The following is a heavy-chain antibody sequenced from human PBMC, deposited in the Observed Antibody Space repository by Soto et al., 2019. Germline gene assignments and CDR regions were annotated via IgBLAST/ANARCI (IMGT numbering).Heavy chain of an antibody. Sequence: QITLKESGPTLVKPTQTLTLTFTFSGFSLSTSGVGVGWIRQPPGKALEWLAVIYWNDDKHYSPSLKSRLTITKDTSKNQVVLTMTIMDPVDTATYYCAHRRVSYGLDLWGQGTTVTVSS. V-gene: IGHV2-5*01. CDR1: GFSLSTSGVG. D-gene: IGHD6-13*01. CDR3: AHRRVSYGLDL. J-gene: IGHJ6*01. CDR2: IYWNDDK.